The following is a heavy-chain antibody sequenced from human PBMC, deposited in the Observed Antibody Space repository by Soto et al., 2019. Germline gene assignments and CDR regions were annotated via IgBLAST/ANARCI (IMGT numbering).Heavy chain of an antibody. V-gene: IGHV1-18*01. Sequence: ASVKVSCKASGYTFTSYGISWVRQAPGQGLEWMGWISAYNGNTYYAQKLQGRVTMTTDTSTSTAYMELRSLRSDDTAVYYCARVVKYYYDSSGYYDAFDIWGQGTMVTVSS. CDR2: ISAYNGNT. J-gene: IGHJ3*02. D-gene: IGHD3-22*01. CDR3: ARVVKYYYDSSGYYDAFDI. CDR1: GYTFTSYG.